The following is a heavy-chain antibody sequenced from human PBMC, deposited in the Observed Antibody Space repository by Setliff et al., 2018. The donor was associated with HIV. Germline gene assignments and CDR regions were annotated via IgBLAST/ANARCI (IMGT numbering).Heavy chain of an antibody. J-gene: IGHJ6*03. CDR1: GDSISSGSYF. Sequence: PSETLSLTCTVSGDSISSGSYFWIWIRQPAGKGLEWIGHISTTGSTNYNPSLKSRVIMSVATSRNQFSLKLSSVTAADTAVYYCASGHDNKYYYFYYMDVWGKGTTVTGSS. CDR2: ISTTGST. D-gene: IGHD5-12*01. CDR3: ASGHDNKYYYFYYMDV. V-gene: IGHV4-61*09.